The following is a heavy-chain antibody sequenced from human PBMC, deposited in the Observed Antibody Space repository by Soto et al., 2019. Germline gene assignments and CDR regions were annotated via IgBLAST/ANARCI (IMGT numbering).Heavy chain of an antibody. D-gene: IGHD3-10*01. Sequence: EVQLVESGGGLVQPGGSLRLSCAASGFTFSLYSMSWVRQAPGKGLEWVSYIGRSSTGIHYADSVKGRFTISRDDATNSMHLQMNSRRDGDTAVYYCARAVTWGLDVWGQGTTVSISS. CDR2: IGRSSTGI. CDR3: ARAVTWGLDV. CDR1: GFTFSLYS. V-gene: IGHV3-48*02. J-gene: IGHJ6*02.